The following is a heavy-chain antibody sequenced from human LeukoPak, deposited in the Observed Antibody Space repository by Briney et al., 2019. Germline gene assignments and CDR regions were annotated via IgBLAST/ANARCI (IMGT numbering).Heavy chain of an antibody. CDR3: ATYYYDSSGYYWFDY. CDR1: GDSISNYY. Sequence: PSETLSLTCTVSGDSISNYYWSWIRQPPGKGLEWIGCMYNSGTTNYNPSLKSRVTISVDTSKNQFSLNLSSVTAADTAVYYCATYYYDSSGYYWFDYWGQGTLVTVSS. CDR2: MYNSGTT. V-gene: IGHV4-59*01. J-gene: IGHJ4*02. D-gene: IGHD3-22*01.